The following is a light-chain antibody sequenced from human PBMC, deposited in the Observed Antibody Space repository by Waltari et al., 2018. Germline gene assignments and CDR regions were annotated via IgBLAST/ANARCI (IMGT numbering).Light chain of an antibody. CDR3: QTWGTGIQV. J-gene: IGLJ3*02. V-gene: IGLV4-69*01. CDR1: GEYSAYA. CDR2: VNSDGSH. Sequence: LVLTQSPSASASLGASVKLTCSLPGEYSAYAIAWPQQQPRKGPRYLMTVNSDGSHKKGDGISERFSGSSSDLDRYLIISRLQSDDEADYFCQTWGTGIQVFGSGTKLTVL.